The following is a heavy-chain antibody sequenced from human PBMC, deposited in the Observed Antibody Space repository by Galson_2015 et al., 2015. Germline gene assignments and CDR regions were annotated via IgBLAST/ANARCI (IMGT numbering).Heavy chain of an antibody. CDR1: GGSISSSRYY. V-gene: IGHV4-39*01. Sequence: TLSLTCTVSGGSISSSRYYWGWIRQPPGKGLEWIGSIYYSGSTYYNPSLKSRVTISVDTSKNQFSLKLSSVTAADTAVYFCARGMLGFDPWGQGTLVTVSS. D-gene: IGHD2-8*01. CDR2: IYYSGST. J-gene: IGHJ5*02. CDR3: ARGMLGFDP.